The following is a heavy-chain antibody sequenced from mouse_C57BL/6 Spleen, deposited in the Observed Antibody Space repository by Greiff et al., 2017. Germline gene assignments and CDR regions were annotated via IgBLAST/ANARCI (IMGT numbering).Heavy chain of an antibody. D-gene: IGHD2-5*01. CDR2: INPSRGYT. CDR1: GYTFTSYS. Sequence: QVQLQQSGADLARPGASVKMSCKASGYTFTSYSMHWVKQRPGQGLEWIGYINPSRGYTKYKQKFKDKATLTADKSSSTAYMQLSSLASEASAVYCCARPYSKYLDDWGKGTTHTVAS. CDR3: ARPYSKYLDD. V-gene: IGHV1-4*01. J-gene: IGHJ2*01.